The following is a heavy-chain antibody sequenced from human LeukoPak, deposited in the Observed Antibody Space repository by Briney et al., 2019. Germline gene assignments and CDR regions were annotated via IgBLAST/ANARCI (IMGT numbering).Heavy chain of an antibody. CDR3: ARGRYCSAEICSGGDAFDS. CDR2: IYTRGST. J-gene: IGHJ3*02. Sequence: PETLSLSCTVSGCSINNYYWSWIRQPAGKGLEWIGRIYTRGSTNYNPSLKSRVTMSVDTSKNQFSLKLRSVTAADTAVYYCARGRYCSAEICSGGDAFDSWGQGTMVSVSS. V-gene: IGHV4-4*07. CDR1: GCSINNYY. D-gene: IGHD2-15*01.